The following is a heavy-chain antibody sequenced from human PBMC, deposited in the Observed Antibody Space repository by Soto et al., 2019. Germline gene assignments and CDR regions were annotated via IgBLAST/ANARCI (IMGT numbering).Heavy chain of an antibody. J-gene: IGHJ4*02. CDR1: GGSFTGYY. CDR2: INHSGFT. V-gene: IGHV4-34*01. Sequence: SETLSLTCDVSGGSFTGYYWSWIRQPPGKGLEWIGEINHSGFTNYNPSLTGRVTISLDTSKSQFSLKLSSLTAADTPFYFCARGHGRFAHWGQGTLVTVSS. CDR3: ARGHGRFAH.